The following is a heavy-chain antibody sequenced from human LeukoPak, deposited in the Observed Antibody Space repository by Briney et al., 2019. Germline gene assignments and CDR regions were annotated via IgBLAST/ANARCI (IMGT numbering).Heavy chain of an antibody. V-gene: IGHV3-7*01. J-gene: IGHJ4*02. CDR1: GFTFRTFW. Sequence: GGSLRLSCEASGFTFRTFWMSWVRQAPGKGFEWVANINQDGSEKYYVDSVRGRSTISRDNAKNSLYLQMNSLRDEDTALYYCARGGRVHFGYWGQGTLVTVSS. CDR2: INQDGSEK. CDR3: ARGGRVHFGY.